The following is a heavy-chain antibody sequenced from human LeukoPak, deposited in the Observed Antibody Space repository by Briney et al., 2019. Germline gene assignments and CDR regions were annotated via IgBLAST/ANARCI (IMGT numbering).Heavy chain of an antibody. Sequence: GGSLKLSCAASGFTFSGSVMHWVRQAAGKGLEWVGRIRSKRNNYATAYAPSVEGRFTISRDDSKNIVYLHMDSLKTEDTALYYCSRLEDTSPIEVALDIWGQGTVVTVSS. V-gene: IGHV3-73*01. J-gene: IGHJ3*02. CDR1: GFTFSGSV. CDR3: SRLEDTSPIEVALDI. CDR2: IRSKRNNYAT. D-gene: IGHD2-2*01.